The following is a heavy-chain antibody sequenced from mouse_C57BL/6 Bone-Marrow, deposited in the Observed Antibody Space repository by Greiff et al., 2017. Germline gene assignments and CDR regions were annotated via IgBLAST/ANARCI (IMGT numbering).Heavy chain of an antibody. CDR1: GFTFSSYA. CDR2: ISSGGDYI. J-gene: IGHJ4*01. CDR3: TRGDGSSLYAMDY. Sequence: EVKLMESGEGLVKPGGSLKLSCAASGFTFSSYAMSWVRQTPEKRLEWVAYISSGGDYIYYADTVKGRFTISRDNARNTLYLQMSSLKSEDTAMYYCTRGDGSSLYAMDYWGQGTSVTVSS. D-gene: IGHD1-1*01. V-gene: IGHV5-9-1*02.